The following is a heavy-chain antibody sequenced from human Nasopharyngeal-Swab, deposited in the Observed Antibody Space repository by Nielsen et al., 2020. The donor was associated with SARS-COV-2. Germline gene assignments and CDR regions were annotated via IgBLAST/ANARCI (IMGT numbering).Heavy chain of an antibody. D-gene: IGHD2-2*01. V-gene: IGHV4-34*01. CDR1: GGSFSAYY. J-gene: IGHJ6*02. CDR3: ARVLGYCSSTSCYEPYFYGMDV. Sequence: SETLSLTCAVYGGSFSAYYWSWIRQPPGKGLEWIGEINHSGSTNYNPSLKSRVTISVDTSKNQFSLKLSSVTAADTAVYYCARVLGYCSSTSCYEPYFYGMDVWGQGTTVTVSS. CDR2: INHSGST.